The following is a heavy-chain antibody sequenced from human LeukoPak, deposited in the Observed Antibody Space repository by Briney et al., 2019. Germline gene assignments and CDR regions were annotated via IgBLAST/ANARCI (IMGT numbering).Heavy chain of an antibody. CDR2: IYYSGST. J-gene: IGHJ3*02. Sequence: SETLSLTCTVSGGSISSGDYHWSWIRQPPGKGLEWIGYIYYSGSTYYNPSLKSRVTISVDTSKNQFSLKLSSVTAADTAVYYCAREYYYDSSGYHHDAFDIWGQGTMVTVSS. CDR3: AREYYYDSSGYHHDAFDI. CDR1: GGSISSGDYH. D-gene: IGHD3-22*01. V-gene: IGHV4-30-4*01.